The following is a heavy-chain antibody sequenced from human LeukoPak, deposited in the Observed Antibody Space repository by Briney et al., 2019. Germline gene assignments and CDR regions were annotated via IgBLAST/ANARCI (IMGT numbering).Heavy chain of an antibody. J-gene: IGHJ4*02. CDR2: INPNSGGT. CDR3: ARSDGSGWYGGFDY. D-gene: IGHD6-19*01. Sequence: ASVKVSCKASGYTFTGYYMHWVRQAPGQGLEWMGWINPNSGGTNYAQKFPGRGTVTRDTSISTAYMELSRLRSDDTAVYYCARSDGSGWYGGFDYWGQGNLVTVSS. V-gene: IGHV1-2*02. CDR1: GYTFTGYY.